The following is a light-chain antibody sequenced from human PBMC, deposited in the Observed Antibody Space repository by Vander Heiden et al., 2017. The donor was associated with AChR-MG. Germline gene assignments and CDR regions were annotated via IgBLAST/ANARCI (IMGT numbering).Light chain of an antibody. CDR2: SAS. CDR3: QQSYSSPSFT. Sequence: DIQMTQSPTSLSGSVEDRVTITCRANQTISTYLNWYTQRPGKAPRHLIYSASTMQTGVPSRFSGSGSGTEFTLTISSLQPEDFATDYCQQSYSSPSFTFGGGTRVGI. J-gene: IGKJ4*01. CDR1: QTISTY. V-gene: IGKV1-39*01.